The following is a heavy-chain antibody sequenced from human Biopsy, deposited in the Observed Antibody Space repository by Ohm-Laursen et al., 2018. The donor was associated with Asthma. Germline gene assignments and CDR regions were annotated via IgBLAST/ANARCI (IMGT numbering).Heavy chain of an antibody. V-gene: IGHV4-59*07. D-gene: IGHD6-13*01. CDR2: VHSSGST. Sequence: SDTLSLTCTVSPGSINDYYWNWIRQFPGKGLEWIGYVHSSGSTRFNPSLKSRATVSIDTSVDQVSLKLSSVSAADTAIYYCARATSTWSQSGPHFFDHWGPGTLVTVSS. J-gene: IGHJ5*02. CDR1: PGSINDYY. CDR3: ARATSTWSQSGPHFFDH.